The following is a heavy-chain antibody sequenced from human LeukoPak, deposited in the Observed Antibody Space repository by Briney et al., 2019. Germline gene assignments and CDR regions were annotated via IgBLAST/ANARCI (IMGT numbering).Heavy chain of an antibody. CDR2: IYPGDSDT. CDR1: GYSFTSYW. V-gene: IGHV5-51*01. Sequence: GESLKISCKGSGYSFTSYWIGWVRQMPGKGLEWMGIIYPGDSDTRYGPSFQGQVTISADKSISTAYLQWSSLKASDTAMYYCARQGSGWSATSWFDPWGQGTLVTVSS. D-gene: IGHD6-19*01. CDR3: ARQGSGWSATSWFDP. J-gene: IGHJ5*02.